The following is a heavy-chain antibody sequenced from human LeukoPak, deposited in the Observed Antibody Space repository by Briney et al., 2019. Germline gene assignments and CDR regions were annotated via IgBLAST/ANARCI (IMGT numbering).Heavy chain of an antibody. CDR2: ISTISSTT. CDR1: AFTFSTYT. CDR3: WGVGGYGFSVH. Sequence: RRCLRLSCAASAFTFSTYTTNWVRPAPGKGLEWLSYISTISSTTYYADSVQGRFTISRDNAKNSLYLQMNSLRAEDTAVNYCWGVGGYGFSVHWGQGALVTVSS. V-gene: IGHV3-48*01. J-gene: IGHJ1*01. D-gene: IGHD6-25*01.